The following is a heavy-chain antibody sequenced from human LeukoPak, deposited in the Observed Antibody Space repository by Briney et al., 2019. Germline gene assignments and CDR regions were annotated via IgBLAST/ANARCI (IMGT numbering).Heavy chain of an antibody. CDR1: GYTFTGYY. CDR3: ARTYSYGKYYFDY. D-gene: IGHD5-18*01. Sequence: ASVKVSCKASGYTFTGYYMHWVRQAPGQGLEWMGWINPNSGGTNYAQKFQGRVTMTRDTSISTAYMELSRLRSGDTAVYYCARTYSYGKYYFDYWGQGTLVTVSS. J-gene: IGHJ4*02. CDR2: INPNSGGT. V-gene: IGHV1-2*02.